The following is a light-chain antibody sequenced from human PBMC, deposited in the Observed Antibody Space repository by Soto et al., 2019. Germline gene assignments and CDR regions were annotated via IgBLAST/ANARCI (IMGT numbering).Light chain of an antibody. CDR2: LNSDGSH. CDR3: QIWGTGIHVV. J-gene: IGLJ2*01. CDR1: SGHSSYA. Sequence: LVLTQSPSASASLGASVKLTCTLSSGHSSYAIAWHQQQPEKGPRYLMKLNSDGSHSKGDGIPDRFSGSSSGAERYLTVSSLQSEDEADYDCQIWGTGIHVVFGGGNKLTVL. V-gene: IGLV4-69*01.